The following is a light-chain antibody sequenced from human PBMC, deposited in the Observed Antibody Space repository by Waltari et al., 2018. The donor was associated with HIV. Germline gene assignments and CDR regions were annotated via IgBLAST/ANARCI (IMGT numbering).Light chain of an antibody. V-gene: IGKV3-15*01. J-gene: IGKJ1*01. Sequence: ETVLTQSPATLSVSPGARATLSCRASQRVSSNLAWYQQKPGQAPRLLIYGASTRATGIPARFSGSGSGTEFTLTISSLQSEDFAVYYCQQYNNWPPWTFGQGTKVEIK. CDR3: QQYNNWPPWT. CDR1: QRVSSN. CDR2: GAS.